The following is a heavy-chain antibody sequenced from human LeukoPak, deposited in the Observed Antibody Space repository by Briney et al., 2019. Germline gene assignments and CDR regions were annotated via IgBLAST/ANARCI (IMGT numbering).Heavy chain of an antibody. CDR3: ARDGNSSGWYHRDAFDI. J-gene: IGHJ3*02. V-gene: IGHV4-39*07. Sequence: PSETLSLTCTVSGGSISSSNYYWGWIRQPPGKGLEWIGSIYYSGSTYYSPSLKSRVTISVDTSKNQFSLKLSSVTAADTAVYYCARDGNSSGWYHRDAFDIWGQGTMVTVSS. D-gene: IGHD6-19*01. CDR2: IYYSGST. CDR1: GGSISSSNYY.